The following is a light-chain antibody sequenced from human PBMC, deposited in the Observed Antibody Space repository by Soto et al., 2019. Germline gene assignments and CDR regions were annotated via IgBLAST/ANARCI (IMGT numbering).Light chain of an antibody. V-gene: IGLV1-36*01. J-gene: IGLJ3*02. CDR2: YDD. CDR3: AAWDDSLNGWV. Sequence: QSVLTQPPSASEAPRQRVTISCSGSSSNIGTNGVNWYQQLPGKAPKLLIYYDDLLPPGVSDRFSGSKSGTSASLAISGLQSEDEADYYCAAWDDSLNGWVFGGGTKVTVL. CDR1: SSNIGTNG.